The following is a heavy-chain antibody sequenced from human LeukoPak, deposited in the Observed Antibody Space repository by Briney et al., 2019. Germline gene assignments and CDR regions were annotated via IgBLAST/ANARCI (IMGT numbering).Heavy chain of an antibody. CDR1: GYTFTSYG. Sequence: ASVKVSCKASGYTFTSYGISWMRQAPGQGLEWMGWISAYNGNTNYAQKLQGRVTMTTDTSTSTAYMELRSLRSDDTAVYYCARDAHKFYDSSGYSPTVFDYWGQGTLVTVSS. J-gene: IGHJ4*02. CDR2: ISAYNGNT. D-gene: IGHD3-22*01. V-gene: IGHV1-18*01. CDR3: ARDAHKFYDSSGYSPTVFDY.